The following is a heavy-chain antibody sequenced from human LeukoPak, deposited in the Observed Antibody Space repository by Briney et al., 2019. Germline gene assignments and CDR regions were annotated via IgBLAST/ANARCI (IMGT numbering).Heavy chain of an antibody. D-gene: IGHD3-10*01. J-gene: IGHJ3*02. CDR1: GGSINSGTYY. Sequence: PSQTLSLTCTVSGGSINSGTYYWTWIRQPAGKGLEWIGRIDTSGSTNYNPSLKSRVTISVDTSKNQFSLKLSSVTAADTDVYYCATYMVRGVVMHAFDIWGQGTMVTVSS. CDR2: IDTSGST. V-gene: IGHV4-61*02. CDR3: ATYMVRGVVMHAFDI.